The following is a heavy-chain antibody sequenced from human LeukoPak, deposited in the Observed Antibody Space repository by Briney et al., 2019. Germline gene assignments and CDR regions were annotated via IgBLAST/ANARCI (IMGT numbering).Heavy chain of an antibody. CDR2: IYHSGST. CDR3: ARRFSTRGSGWYGRYFDL. Sequence: PSETLSLTCAVSGGSISSNDWWSWVRQPPGKGLEWIGEIYHSGSTNYNPSLKSPVTISVDKSKNQFSLKLSSVTAADTAVYYCARRFSTRGSGWYGRYFDLWGRGTLVTVSS. V-gene: IGHV4-4*02. CDR1: GGSISSNDW. J-gene: IGHJ2*01. D-gene: IGHD6-19*01.